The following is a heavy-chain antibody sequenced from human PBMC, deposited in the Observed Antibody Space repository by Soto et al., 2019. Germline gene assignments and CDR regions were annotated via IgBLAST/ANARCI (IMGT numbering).Heavy chain of an antibody. CDR3: AKAAIWGGGRYCYYYMDV. D-gene: IGHD2-15*01. CDR2: INAGGSTT. Sequence: EVQLLESGGGLVQPGGSLRLSCAASGFIFSGYGMTWVRQAPGKGLEWVSIINAGGSTTHYADSVKGRFTISRDDSKNTLYLQMHSLRGDDTAVYYCAKAAIWGGGRYCYYYMDVWGKGTTVTVSS. CDR1: GFIFSGYG. J-gene: IGHJ6*03. V-gene: IGHV3-23*03.